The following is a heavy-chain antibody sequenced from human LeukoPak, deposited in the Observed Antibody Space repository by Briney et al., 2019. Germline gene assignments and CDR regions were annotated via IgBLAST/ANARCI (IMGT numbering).Heavy chain of an antibody. CDR2: ISGGGGST. CDR1: GFTFSSSA. CDR3: AKTIFGLVITPSEFDC. J-gene: IGHJ4*01. D-gene: IGHD3/OR15-3a*01. Sequence: QPGGSLRLSCAASGFTFSSSAIHWVRQAPGKGLEWVSAISGGGGSTFYADSVKGRFTISRDNSMNTLFLQMNSLRVEDTAVYYCAKTIFGLVITPSEFDCWGQEPWSPSPQ. V-gene: IGHV3-23*01.